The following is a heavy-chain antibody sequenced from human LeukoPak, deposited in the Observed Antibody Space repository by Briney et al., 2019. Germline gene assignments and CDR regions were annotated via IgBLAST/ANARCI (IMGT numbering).Heavy chain of an antibody. Sequence: PGGSLRLSCAASGFTFNNAWMSWVRQAPGKGLEWVAFIRYDGSNKYYADSVKGRFTISRDNSKNTLYLQMNSLRAEDTAVYYCAKTLIGYCSSTSCRYEGGFDYWGQGTLVTVSS. CDR2: IRYDGSNK. J-gene: IGHJ4*02. CDR1: GFTFNNAW. CDR3: AKTLIGYCSSTSCRYEGGFDY. V-gene: IGHV3-30*02. D-gene: IGHD2-2*01.